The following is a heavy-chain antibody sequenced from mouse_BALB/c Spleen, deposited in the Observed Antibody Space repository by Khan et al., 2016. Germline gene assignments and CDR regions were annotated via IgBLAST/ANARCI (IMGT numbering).Heavy chain of an antibody. CDR2: IDPETGGT. Sequence: QVQLQQSGAELVRPGASVTLSCKASGYTFTDYEMHWVKQTPVHGLEWIGAIDPETGGTAYNQKFKGKATLTADKSSSTAYMELRSLTSEDSAVYYCTMGGMDYWGQGTSVTVSS. J-gene: IGHJ4*01. CDR1: GYTFTDYE. CDR3: TMGGMDY. V-gene: IGHV1-15*01.